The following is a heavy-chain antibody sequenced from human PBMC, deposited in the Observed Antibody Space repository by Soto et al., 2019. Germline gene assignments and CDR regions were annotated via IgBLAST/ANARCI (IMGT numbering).Heavy chain of an antibody. CDR3: AREFCGYMGYDYRGGFDY. D-gene: IGHD5-12*01. J-gene: IGHJ4*02. Sequence: SSETLSLTCAVSGGSISSGGYSWSWIRQPPGKGLEWIGYIYHSGSTYYNPSLKSRVTISVDRSKNQFSLKLSSVTAADTAVYYCAREFCGYMGYDYRGGFDYWGQGTLVTVSS. CDR2: IYHSGST. CDR1: GGSISSGGYS. V-gene: IGHV4-30-2*01.